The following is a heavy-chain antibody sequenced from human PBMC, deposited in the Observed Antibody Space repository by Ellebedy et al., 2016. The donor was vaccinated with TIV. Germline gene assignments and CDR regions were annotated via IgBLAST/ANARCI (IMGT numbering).Heavy chain of an antibody. CDR1: GFTFSSYS. J-gene: IGHJ5*02. CDR3: ARDMSDYGGNPPFHP. CDR2: ISSSSSYI. V-gene: IGHV3-21*01. D-gene: IGHD4-23*01. Sequence: GESLKISCAASGFTFSSYSMNWVRQAPGKGLEWVSCISSSSSYIYYADSVKGLYTISKDHAKNSLYLQMNSLRAEDTAVYYCARDMSDYGGNPPFHPWGQGTLVTVSS.